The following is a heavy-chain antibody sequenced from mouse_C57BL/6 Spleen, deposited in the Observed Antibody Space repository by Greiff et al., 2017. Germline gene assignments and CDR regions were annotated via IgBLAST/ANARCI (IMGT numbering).Heavy chain of an antibody. D-gene: IGHD2-2*01. CDR2: IYPGDGDT. CDR3: GRGSEGYDWYGDV. V-gene: IGHV1-82*01. J-gene: IGHJ1*03. Sequence: VQLQQSGPELVKPGASVKISCKASGYAFSSSWMNWVKQRPGKGLEWIGRIYPGDGDTNYNGKFKGKATLTAAKSSSTAYMQLSSRTSEDSGVYFCGRGSEGYDWYGDVWGTGTTVTVCS. CDR1: GYAFSSSW.